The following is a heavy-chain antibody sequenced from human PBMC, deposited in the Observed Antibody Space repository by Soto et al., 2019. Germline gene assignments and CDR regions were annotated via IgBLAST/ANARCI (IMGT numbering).Heavy chain of an antibody. Sequence: QVQLLHSGAEVKKPGASVKVSCKASGYAFTAYSVHWVRQAPGQGLEWVGWMNPNSGDTIYAQKFQGRVTMTGDTSSGTAFMELTSLRYDDTAVYYCAREASAVVSLDYWGQGTLVNVSA. CDR2: MNPNSGDT. CDR1: GYAFTAYS. CDR3: AREASAVVSLDY. V-gene: IGHV1-2*02. J-gene: IGHJ4*02. D-gene: IGHD6-19*01.